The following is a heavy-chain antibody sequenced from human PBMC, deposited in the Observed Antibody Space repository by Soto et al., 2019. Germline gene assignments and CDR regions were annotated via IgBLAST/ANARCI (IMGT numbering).Heavy chain of an antibody. CDR1: GFSFSDFY. V-gene: IGHV3-11*06. Sequence: KAGGSLRLSCAASGFSFSDFYMSWIRQAPGKGLAWISSISSAGSYINYAGSLKGRFTISRDNANNSVFLHLTSLRAEDTAVYYCARSRLYSGLDVWGQGTTVTVSS. CDR3: ARSRLYSGLDV. J-gene: IGHJ6*02. D-gene: IGHD6-6*01. CDR2: ISSAGSYI.